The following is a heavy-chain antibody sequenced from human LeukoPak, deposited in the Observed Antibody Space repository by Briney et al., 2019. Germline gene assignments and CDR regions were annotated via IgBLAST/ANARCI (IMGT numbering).Heavy chain of an antibody. J-gene: IGHJ6*02. Sequence: GGSLRLSCAASGFTFDDYAMHWVRQAPGKGLEWVSGISWNSGSIGYADSVKGRFTISRDNAKNSLYQQMNSLRAEDTALYYCAKTTMVRAYYGMDVWGQGTTVTVSS. CDR3: AKTTMVRAYYGMDV. D-gene: IGHD3-10*01. CDR1: GFTFDDYA. CDR2: ISWNSGSI. V-gene: IGHV3-9*01.